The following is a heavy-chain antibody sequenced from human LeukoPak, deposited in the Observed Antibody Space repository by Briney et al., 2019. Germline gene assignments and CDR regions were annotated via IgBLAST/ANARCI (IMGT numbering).Heavy chain of an antibody. CDR3: TTFSRAAY. D-gene: IGHD2-15*01. J-gene: IGHJ4*02. CDR2: IRYDGSDK. CDR1: GFTFSNYG. Sequence: GGSLRLSCAASGFTFSNYGMHWVRQAPGKGLEWLTFIRYDGSDKYYAAPVKGRFTISRDDSKNTLYLQMNCLKTEDTAVYYCTTFSRAAYWGQGTLVTVSS. V-gene: IGHV3-30*02.